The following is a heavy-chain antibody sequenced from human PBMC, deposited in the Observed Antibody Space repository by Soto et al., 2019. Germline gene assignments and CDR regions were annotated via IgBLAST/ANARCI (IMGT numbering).Heavy chain of an antibody. V-gene: IGHV4-61*08. CDR3: ARHNYGSGSTYFDY. CDR2: ISHSGRT. J-gene: IGHJ4*02. D-gene: IGHD3-10*01. Sequence: SETLSLTCTVTGDAVTSAGYYWTWIRQSPGKGLEWIGYISHSGRTTYNPSLKTRVTMSLDMPNHQYSLKLNSMTAADTAVYYCARHNYGSGSTYFDYWGQGTLVTVSS. CDR1: GDAVTSAGYY.